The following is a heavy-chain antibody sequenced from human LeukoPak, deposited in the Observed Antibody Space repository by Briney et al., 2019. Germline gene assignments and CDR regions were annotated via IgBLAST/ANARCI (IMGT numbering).Heavy chain of an antibody. CDR1: GYSISSGYY. Sequence: SETLSLTCTVSGYSISSGYYWGWIRQPPGKGLEWIGSIYHSGSTYYNPSLKSRVTISVDTSKNQFSLKLSSVTAADTAVYYCARDNLSIIVFYSSGWY. V-gene: IGHV4-38-2*02. CDR3: ARDNLSIIVFYSSGWY. J-gene: IGHJ2*01. D-gene: IGHD6-19*01. CDR2: IYHSGST.